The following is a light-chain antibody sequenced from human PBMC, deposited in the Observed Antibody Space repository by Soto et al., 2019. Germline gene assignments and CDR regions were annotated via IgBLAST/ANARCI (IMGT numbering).Light chain of an antibody. CDR1: SSDVGGYNY. V-gene: IGLV2-8*01. Sequence: QLVLTQPPSASGSPGQSVTISCTGTSSDVGGYNYVSWYQQHPGKAPKLMIYEVSKRPSGVPDRFSGSKSGNTASLTVSGLQAEDEADYYCSSYAGSTMGVFGGGTKLTVL. CDR2: EVS. J-gene: IGLJ3*02. CDR3: SSYAGSTMGV.